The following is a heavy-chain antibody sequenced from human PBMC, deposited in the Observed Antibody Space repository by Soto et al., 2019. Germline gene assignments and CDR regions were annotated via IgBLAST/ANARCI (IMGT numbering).Heavy chain of an antibody. D-gene: IGHD3-10*01. CDR2: IYYSGST. V-gene: IGHV4-59*01. Sequence: ETLSLTCTVSGGSISSYYWSWIRQPPGKGLEWIGYIYYSGSTNYNPSLKSRVTISVDTSKNQFSLKLSSVTAADTAVYYCARCFGQTYGMDVWGQGTTVTGSS. CDR3: ARCFGQTYGMDV. CDR1: GGSISSYY. J-gene: IGHJ6*02.